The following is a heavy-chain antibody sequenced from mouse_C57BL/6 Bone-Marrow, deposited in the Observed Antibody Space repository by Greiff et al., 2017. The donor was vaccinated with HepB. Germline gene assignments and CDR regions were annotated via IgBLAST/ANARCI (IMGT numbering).Heavy chain of an antibody. V-gene: IGHV5-16*01. CDR2: INYDGSST. J-gene: IGHJ2*01. Sequence: EVQVVESEGGLVQPGSSMKLSCTASGFTFSDYYMAWVRQVPEKGLEWVANINYDGSSTYYLDSLKSRFIISRDNAKNILYLQMSSLKSEDTATYYCARDHDFDYWGQGTTLTVSS. CDR1: GFTFSDYY. CDR3: ARDHDFDY.